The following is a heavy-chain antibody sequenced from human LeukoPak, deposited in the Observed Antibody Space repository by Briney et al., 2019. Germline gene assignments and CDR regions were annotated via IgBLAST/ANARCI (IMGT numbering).Heavy chain of an antibody. J-gene: IGHJ4*02. CDR2: IYYSGST. V-gene: IGHV4-39*07. CDR3: ARVRRSSWYGAFDY. D-gene: IGHD6-13*01. CDR1: GGSISSSSYY. Sequence: PSETLSLTCTVSGGSISSSSYYWGWIRQPPGKGLEWIGSIYYSGSTYYNPSLKSRVTISVDTSKNQFSLKLSSVTAADTAVYYCARVRRSSWYGAFDYWGQGTLVTVSS.